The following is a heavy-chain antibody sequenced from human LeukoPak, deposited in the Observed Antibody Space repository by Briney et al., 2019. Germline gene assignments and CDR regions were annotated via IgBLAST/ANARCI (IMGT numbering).Heavy chain of an antibody. J-gene: IGHJ4*02. V-gene: IGHV3-43D*03. CDR1: GFTFADYA. CDR2: ISWDGDTT. D-gene: IGHD1-26*01. CDR3: AKDIWSGMGPLRRGHQSGFDY. Sequence: RGSLRLSCAAPGFTFADYAMHWVRQTPGKGLEWVSLISWDGDTTYYADSVKGRFTIYRDNIKNSLYLQMNSPRAEDTALYYCAKDIWSGMGPLRRGHQSGFDYWGQGTLVTVSS.